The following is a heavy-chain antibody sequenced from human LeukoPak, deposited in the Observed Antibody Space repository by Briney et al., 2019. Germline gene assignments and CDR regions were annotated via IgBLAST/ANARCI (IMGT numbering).Heavy chain of an antibody. CDR1: GLPFSHYD. V-gene: IGHV3-11*01. Sequence: GGSLRLSCAVSGLPFSHYDMNWIRQAPGKGLEWVSYISSSGSTIYYADSVKGRFTISRDNAKNSLFLQMNSLRAEDTALYYCATRSRGYSYGGFDYWGQGTLVTVSS. CDR2: ISSSGSTI. J-gene: IGHJ4*02. CDR3: ATRSRGYSYGGFDY. D-gene: IGHD5-18*01.